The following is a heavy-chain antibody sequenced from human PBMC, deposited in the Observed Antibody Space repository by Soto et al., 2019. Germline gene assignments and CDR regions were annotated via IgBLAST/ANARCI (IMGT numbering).Heavy chain of an antibody. D-gene: IGHD4-17*01. V-gene: IGHV1-3*01. CDR1: GYTFTSYA. CDR2: INAGNGNT. Sequence: QVQLVQSGAEVKKPGASVKVSCKASGYTFTSYAMYWVRQAPGQRLEWMGWINAGNGNTKYSQKFQGRVTITRDTAASTANMELSSLRSEDTAVYYCARDISGDYIDYYYYLDVWFKGTTMTVSS. CDR3: ARDISGDYIDYYYYLDV. J-gene: IGHJ6*03.